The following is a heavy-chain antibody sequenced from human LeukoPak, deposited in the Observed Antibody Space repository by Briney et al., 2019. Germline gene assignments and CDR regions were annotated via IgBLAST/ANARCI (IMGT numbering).Heavy chain of an antibody. CDR3: ARVTGAVGFDY. CDR2: IKKDGSEK. D-gene: IGHD1-26*01. CDR1: GFTFSSNW. Sequence: GGSLRLSCAASGFTFSSNWMSRVRQAPGKGLEWVANIKKDGSEKYYVDSVKGRFTISRDNAKTSLYLQMNSLRAEDTAVYYCARVTGAVGFDYWGQGTLVTVSS. J-gene: IGHJ4*02. V-gene: IGHV3-7*01.